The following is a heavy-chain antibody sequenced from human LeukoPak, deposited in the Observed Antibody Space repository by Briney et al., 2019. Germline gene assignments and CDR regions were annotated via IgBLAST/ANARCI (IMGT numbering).Heavy chain of an antibody. V-gene: IGHV2-70*11. CDR3: ARHPGYSSSIDY. Sequence: SGPALVKPTQTLALTCTFSGFSLSTSGMCVSWIRQPPGKALEWLARIDWDDDKYYSTSLKTRLTISKDTSKNQVVLTMTNMDPVDTATYYCARHPGYSSSIDYWGQGTLVTVSS. D-gene: IGHD6-13*01. CDR2: IDWDDDK. CDR1: GFSLSTSGMC. J-gene: IGHJ4*02.